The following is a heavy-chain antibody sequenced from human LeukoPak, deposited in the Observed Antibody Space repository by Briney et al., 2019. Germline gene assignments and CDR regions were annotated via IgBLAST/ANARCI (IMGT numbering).Heavy chain of an antibody. J-gene: IGHJ6*02. CDR1: GFTFSDYY. D-gene: IGHD3-22*01. CDR2: ISSSGSTI. CDR3: AREPYYYDSSGYPDGGYYYYGMDV. Sequence: PGGSLRLSCAASGFTFSDYYMSWIRQAPGKGPEWVSYISSSGSTIYYADSVKGRFTISRDNAKNSLYLQMNSLRAEDTAVYYCAREPYYYDSSGYPDGGYYYYGMDVWGQGTTVTVSS. V-gene: IGHV3-11*01.